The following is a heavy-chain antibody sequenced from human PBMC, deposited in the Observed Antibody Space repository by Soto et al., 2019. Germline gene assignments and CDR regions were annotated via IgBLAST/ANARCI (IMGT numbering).Heavy chain of an antibody. Sequence: PGGSLRLSCAASGFTFDDYAMHWVRQAPGKGLEWVSGISWNSGSIGYADSVKGRFTISRDNAKNSLYLQMNSLRAEDTALYYCAKEVPKYSSSSGLRWFDPWGQGTLVTVSS. CDR3: AKEVPKYSSSSGLRWFDP. CDR1: GFTFDDYA. J-gene: IGHJ5*02. D-gene: IGHD6-6*01. V-gene: IGHV3-9*01. CDR2: ISWNSGSI.